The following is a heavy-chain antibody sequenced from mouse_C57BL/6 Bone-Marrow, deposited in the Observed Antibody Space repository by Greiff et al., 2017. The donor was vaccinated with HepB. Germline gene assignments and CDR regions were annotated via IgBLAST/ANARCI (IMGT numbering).Heavy chain of an antibody. Sequence: EVQLVESGPGLVKPSQSLSLTCSVTGYSITSGYYWNWIRQFPGNKLEWMGYISYDGSNNYNPSLKNRISITRDTSKNQFFLKLNSVTTEDTATYYCASEGNPAWFAYWGQGTLVTVSA. V-gene: IGHV3-6*01. CDR3: ASEGNPAWFAY. CDR1: GYSITSGYY. CDR2: ISYDGSN. J-gene: IGHJ3*01.